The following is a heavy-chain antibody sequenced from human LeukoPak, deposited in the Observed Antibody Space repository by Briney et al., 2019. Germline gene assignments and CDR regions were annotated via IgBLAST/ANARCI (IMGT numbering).Heavy chain of an antibody. D-gene: IGHD2-15*01. CDR3: AREGLGYCSGGSCYFNWFDP. V-gene: IGHV4-61*02. CDR2: IYTSGST. CDR1: GGSISSGSYY. Sequence: SQTLSLTCTVSGGSISSGSYYWSWIRQPAGKELEWIGRIYTSGSTNYNPSLKSRVTISVDTSKNQFSLKLSSVTAADTAVYYCAREGLGYCSGGSCYFNWFDPWGQGTLVTVSS. J-gene: IGHJ5*02.